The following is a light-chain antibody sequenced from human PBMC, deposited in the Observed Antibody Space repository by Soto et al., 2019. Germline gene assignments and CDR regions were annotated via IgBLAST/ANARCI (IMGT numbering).Light chain of an antibody. CDR2: DAS. CDR1: QSVSSY. J-gene: IGKJ4*01. Sequence: EIVLTQSPATLSLSPGERATLSCRVSQSVSSYLAWYQQKPGQAPRLLIYDASNRATGITARFSGSGSGTDFTLTISSLEPEDFAVYYCQQRSNWPFLTFGGGTKVEIK. V-gene: IGKV3-11*01. CDR3: QQRSNWPFLT.